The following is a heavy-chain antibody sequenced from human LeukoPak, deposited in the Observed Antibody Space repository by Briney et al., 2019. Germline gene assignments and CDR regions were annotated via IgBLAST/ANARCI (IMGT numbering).Heavy chain of an antibody. CDR2: ISSSSSYI. Sequence: GGSLRLSCAASGFTFSSYSMHWVRQAPGKGLEWVSSISSSSSYIYYADSVKGRFTISRDNAKNSLYLQMNSLRAEDTAVYYCARTYGDYLPTDYWGQGTLVTVSS. D-gene: IGHD4-17*01. V-gene: IGHV3-21*01. J-gene: IGHJ4*02. CDR1: GFTFSSYS. CDR3: ARTYGDYLPTDY.